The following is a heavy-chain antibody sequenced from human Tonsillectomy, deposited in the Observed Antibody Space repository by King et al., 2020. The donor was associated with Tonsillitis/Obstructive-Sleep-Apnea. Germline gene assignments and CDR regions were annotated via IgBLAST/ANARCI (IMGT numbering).Heavy chain of an antibody. V-gene: IGHV4-39*01. CDR1: GGSINNNNYY. CDR3: AGRGIAVAGKIVDY. D-gene: IGHD6-19*01. Sequence: MQLQESGPGLVKPSETLSLTCTVSGGSINNNNYYWGWIRQPPGKGLEWIGTIYYSGTTYYNPSLKSRVTISVDTSKNQFSLKLSSVTAADTAVYYCAGRGIAVAGKIVDYWGQGTLVTVSS. J-gene: IGHJ4*02. CDR2: IYYSGTT.